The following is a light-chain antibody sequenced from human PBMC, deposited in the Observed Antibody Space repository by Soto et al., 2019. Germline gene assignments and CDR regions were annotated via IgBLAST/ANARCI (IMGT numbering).Light chain of an antibody. Sequence: QSALTQPRSVSGSPGQSVTISCTGNSSDVGGYNYVSWYQQHPGKAPKLMIYDVSKRPSGVPDRFSGSKSGNTASLTISGLQSEDEADYYCCSYAGSFVFGGGTKVTVL. V-gene: IGLV2-11*01. CDR1: SSDVGGYNY. CDR3: CSYAGSFV. CDR2: DVS. J-gene: IGLJ2*01.